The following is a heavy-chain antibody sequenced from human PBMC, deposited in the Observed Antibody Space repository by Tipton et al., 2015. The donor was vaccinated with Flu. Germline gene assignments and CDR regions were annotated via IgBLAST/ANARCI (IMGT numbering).Heavy chain of an antibody. Sequence: GLVKPSKTVSLTCAISGDSVSSNSAAWNWIRQSPSRGLEWLGRAYFRSKWFNDYAASVKGRISINVDTSKNQFSLQLSSVTPEDTAVYFCARGVYDQPFGELLPWYYYGMDVWGQGTTVTVSS. CDR3: ARGVYDQPFGELLPWYYYGMDV. V-gene: IGHV6-1*01. D-gene: IGHD3-10*01. J-gene: IGHJ6*02. CDR1: GDSVSSNSAA. CDR2: AYFRSKWFN.